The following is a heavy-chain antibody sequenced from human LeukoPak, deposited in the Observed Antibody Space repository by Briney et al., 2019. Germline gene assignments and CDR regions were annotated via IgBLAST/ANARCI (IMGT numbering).Heavy chain of an antibody. CDR1: GYTFTGYY. Sequence: ASVKVSCKAPGYTFTGYYMHWVRQAPGQGLEWMGWINPNSGGTNYAQKFQGRVTMTRDTSISTAYMELSSLRSDDTAVYYCARLTTPSWTQDYWGQGTLVTVSS. CDR3: ARLTTPSWTQDY. V-gene: IGHV1-2*02. J-gene: IGHJ4*02. CDR2: INPNSGGT. D-gene: IGHD2-15*01.